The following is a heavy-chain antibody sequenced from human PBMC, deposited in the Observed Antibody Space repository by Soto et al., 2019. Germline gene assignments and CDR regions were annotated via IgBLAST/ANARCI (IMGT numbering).Heavy chain of an antibody. CDR3: AKVMNIVTRGSGSYYKPYYYYGMDV. CDR1: GFTFSSYG. V-gene: IGHV3-30*18. CDR2: ISYDGSNK. Sequence: GGSLRLSCAASGFTFSSYGMHWVRQAPGKGLEWVAVISYDGSNKYYADSVKGRFTISRDNSKNTLYLQMNSLRAEDTAVYYCAKVMNIVTRGSGSYYKPYYYYGMDVWGQGTTVTVSS. D-gene: IGHD3-10*01. J-gene: IGHJ6*02.